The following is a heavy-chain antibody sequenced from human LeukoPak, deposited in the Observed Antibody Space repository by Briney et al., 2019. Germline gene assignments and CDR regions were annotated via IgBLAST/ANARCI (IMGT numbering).Heavy chain of an antibody. D-gene: IGHD3-3*01. Sequence: PGGSLRLSCAASGFTFSSYAMHWVRRAPGKGLEWVAVISYDGSNKYYADSVKGRFTISRDNSKNTLYLQMNSLRAEDTAVYYCARDMGHLRFLEWLLTNTTGGFDYWGQGTLVTVSS. CDR1: GFTFSSYA. V-gene: IGHV3-30-3*01. CDR2: ISYDGSNK. J-gene: IGHJ4*02. CDR3: ARDMGHLRFLEWLLTNTTGGFDY.